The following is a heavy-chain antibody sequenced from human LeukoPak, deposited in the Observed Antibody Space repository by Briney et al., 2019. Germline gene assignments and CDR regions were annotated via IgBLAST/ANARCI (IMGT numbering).Heavy chain of an antibody. V-gene: IGHV3-74*01. CDR1: GFTFSSYW. CDR2: INSDGSTT. D-gene: IGHD6-6*01. J-gene: IGHJ4*02. Sequence: AGGSLRLSCAASGFTFSSYWIHWVRQAPGKGLVWVSIINSDGSTTNYADSVKGRFTISRDNAKNTLYLQLNSLRPEDTAVYYCARDYSSWFDYWGQGTVVTVSS. CDR3: ARDYSSWFDY.